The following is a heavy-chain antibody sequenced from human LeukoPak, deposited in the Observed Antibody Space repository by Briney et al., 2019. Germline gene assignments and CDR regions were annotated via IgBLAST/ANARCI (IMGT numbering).Heavy chain of an antibody. CDR2: IYYRGST. CDR3: ARHFCRGGDCYYMYYFDY. D-gene: IGHD2-21*02. J-gene: IGHJ4*02. CDR1: GGSISSSSSY. Sequence: SETLSLTCTVSGGSISSSSSYWGWIRQPPGKGLEWIGSIYYRGSTYYNPSLKSRVTISVDTSKNQFSLKLSSVTAADTAVYYCARHFCRGGDCYYMYYFDYWGQGTLVTVSS. V-gene: IGHV4-39*01.